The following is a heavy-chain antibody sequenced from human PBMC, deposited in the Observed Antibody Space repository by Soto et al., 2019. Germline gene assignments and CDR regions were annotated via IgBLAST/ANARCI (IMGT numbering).Heavy chain of an antibody. Sequence: EVQLLESGGGLVQPGGSLRLSCAASGFTFSNYAMSWVRQAPGKGLEWVSVISGSGDATYYADPVKGRFTISRDNSKNTLYLQMNSLRAEDTAVYYCAKKLNLGVAAARTALGSWGQGTLVTVSS. D-gene: IGHD6-13*01. J-gene: IGHJ5*02. V-gene: IGHV3-23*01. CDR3: AKKLNLGVAAARTALGS. CDR2: ISGSGDAT. CDR1: GFTFSNYA.